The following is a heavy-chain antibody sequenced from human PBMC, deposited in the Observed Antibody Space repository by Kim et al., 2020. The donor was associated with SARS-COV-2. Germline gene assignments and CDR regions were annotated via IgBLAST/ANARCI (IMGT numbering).Heavy chain of an antibody. CDR3: ARAVEYGSSPFDY. CDR2: IYYMDGST. V-gene: IGHV4-31*03. J-gene: IGHJ4*02. Sequence: SETLSLTCTVSGGSIRSGSYYWSWIRQHPGKGLEWIGYIYYMDGSTYYIPSLRSRLTISVDTSKNQFSLSLRFVTAADTAVYYCARAVEYGSSPFDYWGQGTLVTVSS. D-gene: IGHD6-6*01. CDR1: GGSIRSGSYY.